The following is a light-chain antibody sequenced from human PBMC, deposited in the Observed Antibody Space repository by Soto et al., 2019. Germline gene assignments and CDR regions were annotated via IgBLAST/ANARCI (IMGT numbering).Light chain of an antibody. CDR3: QQYNNWPPYT. CDR1: QRVSSN. CDR2: GAS. Sequence: EIVMRQSPATLSVSPGERATLSCRASQRVSSNLAWYQQKPGQAPRLLIFGASTRATGIPARFSGSGSETEFTLTISSLQSEDFAIYYCQQYNNWPPYTFGQGTKVDIK. J-gene: IGKJ2*01. V-gene: IGKV3-15*01.